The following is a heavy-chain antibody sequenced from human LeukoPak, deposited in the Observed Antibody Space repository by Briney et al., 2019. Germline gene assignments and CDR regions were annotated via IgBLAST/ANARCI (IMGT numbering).Heavy chain of an antibody. CDR2: TTHSGSS. V-gene: IGHV4-34*01. CDR1: GGSFRGYY. D-gene: IGHD1-26*01. J-gene: IGHJ4*02. Sequence: TETLSLTCGVAGGSFRGYYWTWIRQAPGKGLEWIGETTHSGSSSYNPSLKSRVNISVDMAKNQLSLTLSSVTAADTGEYYCARMWPGRIGGSLGSSDYWGQGTLVTVSS. CDR3: ARMWPGRIGGSLGSSDY.